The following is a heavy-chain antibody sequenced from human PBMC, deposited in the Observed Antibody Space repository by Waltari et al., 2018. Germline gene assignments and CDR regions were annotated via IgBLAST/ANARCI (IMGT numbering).Heavy chain of an antibody. V-gene: IGHV4-34*01. J-gene: IGHJ4*02. CDR2: INHSGST. D-gene: IGHD2-21*01. CDR1: GGSFSGYY. CDR3: ASRYCGGDCYPEAFDY. Sequence: QVQLQQWGAGLLKPSETLSLTCAVYGGSFSGYYWSWIRQPPGKGLEGIGEINHSGSTNYNPSLKSRVTISVDTSKNQFSLKLSSVTAADTAVYYCASRYCGGDCYPEAFDYWGQGTLVTVSS.